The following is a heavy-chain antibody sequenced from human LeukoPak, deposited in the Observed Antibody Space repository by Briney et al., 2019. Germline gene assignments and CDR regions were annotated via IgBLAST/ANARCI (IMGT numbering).Heavy chain of an antibody. CDR1: GGTFSSYA. D-gene: IGHD2-2*01. J-gene: IGHJ5*02. CDR3: ASSTGLGTYNWFDP. V-gene: IGHV1-69*04. CDR2: IIPILGIA. Sequence: SVKVSCKASGGTFSSYAISWVRQAPGQGLEWMGRIIPILGIANYAQKFQGRVTITADKSTSTAYMELSSLRSEDTAVYYCASSTGLGTYNWFDPWDQGTLVTVSS.